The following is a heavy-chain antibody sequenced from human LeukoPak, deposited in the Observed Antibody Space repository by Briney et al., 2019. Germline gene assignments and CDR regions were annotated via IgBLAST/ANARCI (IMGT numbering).Heavy chain of an antibody. CDR3: ARVSVPAATFLGRGYMDV. CDR2: IISIFGTA. D-gene: IGHD2-2*01. V-gene: IGHV1-69*06. Sequence: PGGSLRLSCAASGFTFSSYAISWVRQAPGQGLEWMGGIISIFGTANYAQKFQGRVTITADKSTSTAYMELSSLRSEDTAVYYCARVSVPAATFLGRGYMDVWGKGTTVTVSS. CDR1: GFTFSSYA. J-gene: IGHJ6*03.